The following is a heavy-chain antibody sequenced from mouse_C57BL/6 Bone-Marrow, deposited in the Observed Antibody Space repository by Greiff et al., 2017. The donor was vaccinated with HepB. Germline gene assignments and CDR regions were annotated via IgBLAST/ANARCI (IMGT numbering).Heavy chain of an antibody. Sequence: QVTLKESGPELVKPGASVKISCKASGYAFSSSWMNWVKQRPGKGLEWIGRIYPGDGDTNYNGKFKGKATLTADKSSSTAYMQLSSLTSEDSAVYFCASTGTTWFAYWGQGTLVTVSA. CDR1: GYAFSSSW. J-gene: IGHJ3*01. CDR2: IYPGDGDT. V-gene: IGHV1-82*01. D-gene: IGHD4-1*02. CDR3: ASTGTTWFAY.